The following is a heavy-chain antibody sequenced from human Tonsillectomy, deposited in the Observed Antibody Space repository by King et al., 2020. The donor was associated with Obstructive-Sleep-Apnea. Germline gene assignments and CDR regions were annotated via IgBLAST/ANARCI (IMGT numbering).Heavy chain of an antibody. CDR2: IKQDGSEE. CDR1: GFTFTAEW. CDR3: VRDRLGHLFEGFDI. V-gene: IGHV3-7*01. Sequence: VQLVESGGGLVQPGGSLKLSCAASGFTFTAEWMSWVRQAPGTGLEWVANIKQDGSEEYYVDAVKGRFTISRDNAKNSLFLQMNSLRAEDTAVYFCVRDRLGHLFEGFDIWGQGTMVTVSS. D-gene: IGHD3-10*01. J-gene: IGHJ3*02.